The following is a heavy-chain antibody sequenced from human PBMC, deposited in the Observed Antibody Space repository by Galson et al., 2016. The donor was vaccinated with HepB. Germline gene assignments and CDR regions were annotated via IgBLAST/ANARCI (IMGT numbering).Heavy chain of an antibody. CDR1: GFSLGNYW. CDR2: IKKDGSEI. J-gene: IGHJ2*01. Sequence: CAASGFSLGNYWMNWARQAPGKGLEWLANIKKDGSEINYVDSVKGRFTISRDNAKNSLFLQMNTLRVEDTAVYYCTREFDLWGRGTQVTVSS. V-gene: IGHV3-7*04. CDR3: TREFDL.